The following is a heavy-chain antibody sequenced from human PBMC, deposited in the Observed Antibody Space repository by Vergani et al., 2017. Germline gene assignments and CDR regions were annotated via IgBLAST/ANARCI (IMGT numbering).Heavy chain of an antibody. CDR2: IYHSGST. CDR1: GYSISSGYY. Sequence: VQLQESGPGLVKPSETLSLTCAVSGYSISSGYYWGWIRQPPGKGLEWIGSIYHSGSTYYNPSLKSRVTISVDRSKNQFSLKLSSVTAADTAVYYCARGSPYYDPTFDYWGQGTLVTVSS. J-gene: IGHJ4*02. D-gene: IGHD3-22*01. CDR3: ARGSPYYDPTFDY. V-gene: IGHV4-38-2*01.